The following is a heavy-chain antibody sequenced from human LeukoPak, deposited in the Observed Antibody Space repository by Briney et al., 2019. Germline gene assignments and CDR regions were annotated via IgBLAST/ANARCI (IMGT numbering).Heavy chain of an antibody. J-gene: IGHJ4*02. CDR1: GFTFSSSW. V-gene: IGHV3-7*01. CDR2: IQQDGSDK. D-gene: IGHD3-22*01. Sequence: GGSLRLSRAASGFTFSSSWMSWVRQAPGKGLEWVANIQQDGSDKYYVDSVKGRFTISRDNAKNSLYLQMNSLRAEDTAVYYCARDLYRIVVVPHYFDYWGQGTLVTVSS. CDR3: ARDLYRIVVVPHYFDY.